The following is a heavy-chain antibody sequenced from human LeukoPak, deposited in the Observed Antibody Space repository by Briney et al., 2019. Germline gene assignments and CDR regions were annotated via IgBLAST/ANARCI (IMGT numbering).Heavy chain of an antibody. D-gene: IGHD6-6*01. CDR2: INTDGSST. CDR3: ARGYSSSYRIDY. Sequence: GGSLRLSCAASGFTFSNYCMHCLRQAPGKGLVWVSRINTDGSSTTYADSVKGRFTISRDNAKNTLYLQMNSLSAEDTAVYYCARGYSSSYRIDYWGQGTLVTVSS. V-gene: IGHV3-74*01. CDR1: GFTFSNYC. J-gene: IGHJ4*02.